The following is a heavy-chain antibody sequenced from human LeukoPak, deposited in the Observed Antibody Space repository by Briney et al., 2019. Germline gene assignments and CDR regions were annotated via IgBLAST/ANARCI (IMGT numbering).Heavy chain of an antibody. CDR1: GYTFSSYG. D-gene: IGHD1-26*01. Sequence: ASVKVSCKASGYTFSSYGINWERQAPGEGLEWMGWISAYNGDTIYAQKFQGRVTMTADTSTNTAYMDLRSLRSDDTAVYYCARASGHYYYYYMDVWAKGTTVTISS. J-gene: IGHJ6*03. CDR2: ISAYNGDT. V-gene: IGHV1-18*01. CDR3: ARASGHYYYYYMDV.